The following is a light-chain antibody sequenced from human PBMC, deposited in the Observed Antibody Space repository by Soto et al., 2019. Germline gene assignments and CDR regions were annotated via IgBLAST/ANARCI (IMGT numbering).Light chain of an antibody. CDR2: LGS. CDR1: QSLLHSNGYNY. CDR3: MQALQTPFT. J-gene: IGKJ3*01. V-gene: IGKV2-28*01. Sequence: DIVMTQSPLSLPVTPGEPASISCRSSQSLLHSNGYNYLDWYLQKPGQSPQLLIYLGSTRASGVPDRFRGSRSGTDFTLKISRVEAEDVGVYYYMQALQTPFTFGPGTKVDIK.